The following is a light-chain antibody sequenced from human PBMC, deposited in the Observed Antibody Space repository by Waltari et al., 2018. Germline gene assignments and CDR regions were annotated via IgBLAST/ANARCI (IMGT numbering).Light chain of an antibody. V-gene: IGLV3-1*01. CDR1: KLGDKY. CDR2: QDS. J-gene: IGLJ2*01. Sequence: SYELTQPPSVSVSPGQTASITCSGDKLGDKYACWYQQEPGQSPVLVFYQDSKRPSGIPARFSGSNSGNTVTLTLSGTQAMDESDYYCQAWDSSNVVFGGGTKLTVL. CDR3: QAWDSSNVV.